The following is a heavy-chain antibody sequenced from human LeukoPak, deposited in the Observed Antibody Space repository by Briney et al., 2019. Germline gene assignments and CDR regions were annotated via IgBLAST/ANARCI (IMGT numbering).Heavy chain of an antibody. D-gene: IGHD3-22*01. CDR1: GFTFSSYE. CDR2: ISSSGSTM. J-gene: IGHJ4*02. CDR3: ARDNYDSSGYYFD. Sequence: GGSLRLSCAAPGFTFSSYEMNWVRQAPGEGLEWVSYISSSGSTMYYADSVKGRFTISRDNAKNSLYLQMNSLRAEDTAVYYCARDNYDSSGYYFDWGQGTLVTVSS. V-gene: IGHV3-48*03.